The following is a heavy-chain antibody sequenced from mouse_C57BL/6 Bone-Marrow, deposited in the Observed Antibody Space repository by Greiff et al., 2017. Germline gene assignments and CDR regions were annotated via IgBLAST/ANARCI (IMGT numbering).Heavy chain of an antibody. D-gene: IGHD2-4*01. CDR1: GYTFTSYW. CDR2: IDPSDSYT. V-gene: IGHV1-59*01. Sequence: QVQLQQPGAELVRPGTSVELSCKASGYTFTSYWMHWVKQRPGQGLEWIGVIDPSDSYTNYNQKFKGKATLTVDTSSSTAYMQLSSLTSEDSAVYYCARDYDYDGAWFAYWGQGTLVTVSA. J-gene: IGHJ3*01. CDR3: ARDYDYDGAWFAY.